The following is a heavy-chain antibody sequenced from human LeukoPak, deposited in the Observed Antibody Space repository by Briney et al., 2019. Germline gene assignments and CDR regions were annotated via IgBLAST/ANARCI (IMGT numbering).Heavy chain of an antibody. V-gene: IGHV3-30*02. CDR2: IRYDGTNK. D-gene: IGHD3-22*01. CDR3: AKDSLVNSYYYDSSGQVGQPY. Sequence: PGGSLRLSCAVSGVSFSGYAMHWVRQAPGKGLEWVAFIRYDGTNKYYADSVKGRFTISRDNSKNTVYLQMNSLRTEDTALYYCAKDSLVNSYYYDSSGQVGQPYWGQGTLVTVSS. CDR1: GVSFSGYA. J-gene: IGHJ4*02.